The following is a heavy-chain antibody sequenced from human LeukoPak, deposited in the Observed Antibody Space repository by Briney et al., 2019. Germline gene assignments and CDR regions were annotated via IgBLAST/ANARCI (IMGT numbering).Heavy chain of an antibody. D-gene: IGHD3-3*01. V-gene: IGHV1-69*06. Sequence: SVKVPCTASGGTFSSYAISWVRQAPGQGLEWMGGIIPIFGTANYAQKFQGRVTITADKSTSTAYMELSSLRSEDTAVYYCASSYYDFWSGYYTDYMSLDYWGQGTLVTVSS. J-gene: IGHJ4*02. CDR2: IIPIFGTA. CDR1: GGTFSSYA. CDR3: ASSYYDFWSGYYTDYMSLDY.